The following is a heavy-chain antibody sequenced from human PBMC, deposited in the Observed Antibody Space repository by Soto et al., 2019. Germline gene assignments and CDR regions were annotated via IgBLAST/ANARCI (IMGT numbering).Heavy chain of an antibody. CDR1: GFPFSSYW. CDR3: AREYYGLLTGYYTDY. Sequence: EVQLVESGGDLVQRGGSLRLSCAASGFPFSSYWMHWVRHTPGKGLDWVARISGDGVTTYYGDSVTGRVTVSRDNAKNTLSLQISGLRAEDTAVYYCAREYYGLLTGYYTDYWGQGTLVSVSS. V-gene: IGHV3-74*01. CDR2: ISGDGVTT. D-gene: IGHD3-9*01. J-gene: IGHJ4*02.